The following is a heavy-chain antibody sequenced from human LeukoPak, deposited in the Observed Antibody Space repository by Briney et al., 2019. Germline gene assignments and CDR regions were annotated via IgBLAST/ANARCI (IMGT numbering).Heavy chain of an antibody. CDR3: ARHYHEITIFGVVINYYGMHV. CDR1: GGSISHYY. V-gene: IGHV4-59*08. J-gene: IGHJ6*02. Sequence: SETLSLTCTAPGGSISHYYWSWIRQPPGEGLEWIGYIYYSGSTNYNPYLKSRVTISVDTSNNQFSLKLSSVTAADTAVCYCARHYHEITIFGVVINYYGMHVWGQGTTVTVSS. CDR2: IYYSGST. D-gene: IGHD3-3*01.